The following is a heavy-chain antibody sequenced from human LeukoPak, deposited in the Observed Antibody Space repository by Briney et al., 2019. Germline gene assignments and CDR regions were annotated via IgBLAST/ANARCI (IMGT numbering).Heavy chain of an antibody. Sequence: PGGSLRLSCAASGFTFSSYSMNWVRQAPGKGLERLSFISGSGTFIYYADSVRGRFTISRDSARNSLYLQMNSLRDEDTAVYFCARDDGLGYWGQGTLVTVSS. CDR3: ARDDGLGY. CDR2: ISGSGTFI. CDR1: GFTFSSYS. V-gene: IGHV3-48*02. D-gene: IGHD3-16*01. J-gene: IGHJ4*02.